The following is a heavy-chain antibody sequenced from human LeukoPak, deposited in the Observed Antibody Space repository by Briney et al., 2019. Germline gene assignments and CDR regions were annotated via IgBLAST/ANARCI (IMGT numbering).Heavy chain of an antibody. D-gene: IGHD5-18*01. CDR3: ARTTEGGYTYGYFYYYYMDV. V-gene: IGHV4-61*02. Sequence: PSETLSLTCTVSGGSISSGSYYWSWIRQPAGKGLEWIGRIYTSGSTNYNPSLKSRVTISVDTSKNQFSLKLSSVTAADTAVYFCARTTEGGYTYGYFYYYYMDVWGKGTTVTISS. CDR1: GGSISSGSYY. J-gene: IGHJ6*03. CDR2: IYTSGST.